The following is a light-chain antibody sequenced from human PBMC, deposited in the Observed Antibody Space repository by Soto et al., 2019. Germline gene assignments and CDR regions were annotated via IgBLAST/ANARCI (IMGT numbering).Light chain of an antibody. CDR2: DVS. V-gene: IGLV2-14*03. Sequence: QSALTQPASVSGSPGQSITISCTGTSSDIGGYNYVSWYQHHPGKAPKLMIYDVSYRPSGVSDRFSGSKSGDTASLTISGLQAEDEADYYCSSYSRSTTLFGGGTQLTVL. J-gene: IGLJ2*01. CDR1: SSDIGGYNY. CDR3: SSYSRSTTL.